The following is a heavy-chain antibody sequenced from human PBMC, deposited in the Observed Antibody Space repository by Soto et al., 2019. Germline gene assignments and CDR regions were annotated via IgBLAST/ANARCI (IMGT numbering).Heavy chain of an antibody. CDR2: ILYEGSNK. CDR1: GXTFSNYR. D-gene: IGHD3-10*01. V-gene: IGHV3-33*01. CDR3: AAGEPLNY. J-gene: IGHJ4*02. Sequence: GSLRLTCAASGXTFSNYRMDWVRQAPGKGLEWVEIILYEGSNKYYADSVKGRFTIYRDNSKNTVYLKMNRLRAEDTAMYFCAAGEPLNYRGQGTLATVSS.